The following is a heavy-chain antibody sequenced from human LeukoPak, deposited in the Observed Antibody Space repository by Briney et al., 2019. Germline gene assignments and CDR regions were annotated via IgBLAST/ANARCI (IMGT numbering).Heavy chain of an antibody. CDR1: GGSISSGDYY. Sequence: PSQTLSLTCTVSGGSISSGDYYWSWIRQPPGKGLEWIGYIYYSGSTYYNPSLKSRVTISVDTSKNQFSLKLSSVTAADTAVYYCARHSYGYISLMDYWGQGTLVTVSS. V-gene: IGHV4-30-4*01. CDR2: IYYSGST. CDR3: ARHSYGYISLMDY. D-gene: IGHD5-18*01. J-gene: IGHJ4*02.